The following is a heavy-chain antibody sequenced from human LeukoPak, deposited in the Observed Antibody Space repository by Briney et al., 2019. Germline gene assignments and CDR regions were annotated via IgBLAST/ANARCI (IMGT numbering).Heavy chain of an antibody. D-gene: IGHD5-12*01. V-gene: IGHV3-66*02. J-gene: IGHJ4*02. CDR3: AKGYSGYDWSLVDY. Sequence: GGSLRLSCTGSGFTFSDHFMTWIRQAPGKGLEWVSVIYSGGSTYYADSVKGRFTISRDNSKNTLYLQMNSLRAEDTAVYYCAKGYSGYDWSLVDYWGQGTLVTVSS. CDR1: GFTFSDHF. CDR2: IYSGGST.